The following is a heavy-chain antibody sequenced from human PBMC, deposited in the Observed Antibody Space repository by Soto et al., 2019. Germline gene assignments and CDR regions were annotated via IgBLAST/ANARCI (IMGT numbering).Heavy chain of an antibody. CDR2: ISGSGGST. Sequence: GGSLRLSCAASGFTFSSYAMSWVRQAPGKGLEWVSAISGSGGSTYYADSVKGRFTISRDNSKNTLYLQMNSLRAEDTVVYYCAKDNTASEVLWFGELLLTPWGQGTLVTVSS. CDR1: GFTFSSYA. D-gene: IGHD3-10*01. J-gene: IGHJ5*02. CDR3: AKDNTASEVLWFGELLLTP. V-gene: IGHV3-23*01.